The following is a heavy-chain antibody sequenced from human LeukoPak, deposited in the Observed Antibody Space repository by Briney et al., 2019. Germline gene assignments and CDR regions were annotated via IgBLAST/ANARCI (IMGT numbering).Heavy chain of an antibody. CDR1: GFAFSSYG. V-gene: IGHV3-33*01. J-gene: IGHJ4*02. CDR2: IWYDGGNK. Sequence: PGGSLRLSCAASGFAFSSYGMHWVRQAPGKGLEWVAVIWYDGGNKFYADSVKGRSTISRDNSKNTLYLQMNSLRAEDTAVYYCARGNYDSSGVLDYWGQGTLVTASS. CDR3: ARGNYDSSGVLDY. D-gene: IGHD3-22*01.